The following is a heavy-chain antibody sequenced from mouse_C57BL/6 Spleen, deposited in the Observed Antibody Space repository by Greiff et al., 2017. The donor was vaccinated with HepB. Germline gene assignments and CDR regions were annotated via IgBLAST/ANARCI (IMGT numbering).Heavy chain of an antibody. CDR2: IYPRDGST. J-gene: IGHJ2*01. V-gene: IGHV1-85*01. CDR1: GYTFTSYD. D-gene: IGHD2-3*01. CDR3: ARSAPPAPGLYDGYYLTSFDY. Sequence: VQLVESGPELVKPGASVKLSCKASGYTFTSYDINWVKQRPGQGLEWIGWIYPRDGSTKYNEKFKGKATLTVDTSSSTAYMELHSLTSEDSAVYFCARSAPPAPGLYDGYYLTSFDYWGQGTTLTVSS.